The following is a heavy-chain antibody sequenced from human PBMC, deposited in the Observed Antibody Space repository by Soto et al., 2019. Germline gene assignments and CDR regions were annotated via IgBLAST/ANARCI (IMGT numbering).Heavy chain of an antibody. Sequence: ASVKVSCKASGYTFTNYAIHWVRQAPGQRLEWMGWIHPANGNTKYSQRFQGRVTITSDTSASTAYMEVSSLRSEDTAVYYCARPKDYDDCLDLWGQGTLVTVSS. V-gene: IGHV1-3*01. CDR3: ARPKDYDDCLDL. CDR1: GYTFTNYA. J-gene: IGHJ4*02. D-gene: IGHD3-22*01. CDR2: IHPANGNT.